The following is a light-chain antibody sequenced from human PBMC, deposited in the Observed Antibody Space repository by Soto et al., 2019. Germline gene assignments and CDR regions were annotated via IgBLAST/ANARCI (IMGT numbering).Light chain of an antibody. CDR3: QQYGRSPWT. Sequence: EIVLPQSPGTLSLSPGDRATLSCWSSQSVSSSYLAWYQQKPGQAPGLLIYGASSRATGIPDRFSGSGSGTDFTLTISRLEPEDFAVYYCQQYGRSPWTFGQGTKVDIK. V-gene: IGKV3-20*01. CDR2: GAS. CDR1: QSVSSSY. J-gene: IGKJ1*01.